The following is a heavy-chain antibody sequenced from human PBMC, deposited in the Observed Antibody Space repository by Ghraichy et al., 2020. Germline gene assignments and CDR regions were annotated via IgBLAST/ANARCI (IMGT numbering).Heavy chain of an antibody. CDR1: GGSISSYY. CDR2: IYYSGST. CDR3: AKVNSSSWYLGYYYYYMDV. D-gene: IGHD6-13*01. Sequence: SETLSLTCTVSGGSISSYYWSWIRQPPGKGLEWIGYIYYSGSTNYNPSLKSRVTISVDTSKNQFSLKLSSVTAADTAVYYCAKVNSSSWYLGYYYYYMDVWGKGTTVTVSS. V-gene: IGHV4-59*08. J-gene: IGHJ6*03.